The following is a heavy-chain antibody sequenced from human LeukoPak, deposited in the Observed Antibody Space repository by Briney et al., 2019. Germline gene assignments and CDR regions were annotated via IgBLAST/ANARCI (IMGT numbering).Heavy chain of an antibody. CDR1: GYTFTGYY. Sequence: ASVKVSCKASGYTFTGYYMHWVRQAPGQGLEWMGWINPNSGGTNYAQKFQGRVTMTRDTSISTAYMELSRLRSDDTAVYYCAGNYYYYDSSGYPFDYWGQGTLVTVSS. V-gene: IGHV1-2*02. J-gene: IGHJ4*02. D-gene: IGHD3-22*01. CDR3: AGNYYYYDSSGYPFDY. CDR2: INPNSGGT.